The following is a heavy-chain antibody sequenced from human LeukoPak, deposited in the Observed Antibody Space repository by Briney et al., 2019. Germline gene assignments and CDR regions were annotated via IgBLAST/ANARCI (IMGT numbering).Heavy chain of an antibody. J-gene: IGHJ4*02. V-gene: IGHV3-72*01. CDR1: GFTFSDHY. Sequence: PGGSLRLSCAASGFTFSDHYMDWVRQAPGKGLEWVGRIRNKTNSYTTEYAGSVKGRFTISRDDSKNSLYLQMNSLKCEDTAVYYCAREWDSGSYYLGYFDYWGQGSLVTVSS. CDR3: AREWDSGSYYLGYFDY. D-gene: IGHD1-26*01. CDR2: IRNKTNSYTT.